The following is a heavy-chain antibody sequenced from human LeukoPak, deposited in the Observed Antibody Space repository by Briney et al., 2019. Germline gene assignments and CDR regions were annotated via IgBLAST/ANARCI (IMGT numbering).Heavy chain of an antibody. CDR2: IVVGSGNT. CDR1: GFTFTSSA. D-gene: IGHD3-3*01. V-gene: IGHV1-58*02. Sequence: SVKVSCKASGFTFTSSAMQWVRQARGQRLEWIGWIVVGSGNTNYAQKFQERVTITRDMSTSTAYMELSSLRSEDTAVYYCAAGIGGTIFAVVTWEYWGQGTLVTVSS. CDR3: AAGIGGTIFAVVTWEY. J-gene: IGHJ4*02.